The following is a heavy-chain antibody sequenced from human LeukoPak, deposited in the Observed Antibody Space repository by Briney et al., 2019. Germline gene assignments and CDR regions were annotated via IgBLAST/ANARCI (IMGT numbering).Heavy chain of an antibody. Sequence: GGSLRLSCAASGFTVSGNYMSWVRQAPGEGLEWVSLIYSGSNTYYADSVKGRFTISRDNSKNTLYLQMNTVKAEDTAIYYCARVFHDYYFDYWGQGTLVTVSS. D-gene: IGHD3-3*01. V-gene: IGHV3-53*01. CDR1: GFTVSGNY. CDR2: IYSGSNT. J-gene: IGHJ4*02. CDR3: ARVFHDYYFDY.